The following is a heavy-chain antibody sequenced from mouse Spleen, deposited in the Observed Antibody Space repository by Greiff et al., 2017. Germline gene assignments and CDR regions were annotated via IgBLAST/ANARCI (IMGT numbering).Heavy chain of an antibody. Sequence: VQLQQPGAELVKPGASVKLSCKASGYTFTSYWMHWVKQRPGQGLEWIGMIHPNSGSTNYNEKFKSKATLTVDKSSSTAYMQLSSLTSEDSAVYYCARTALLRLQDYFDYWGQGTTLTVSS. CDR2: IHPNSGST. D-gene: IGHD1-2*01. CDR1: GYTFTSYW. J-gene: IGHJ2*01. V-gene: IGHV1-64*01. CDR3: ARTALLRLQDYFDY.